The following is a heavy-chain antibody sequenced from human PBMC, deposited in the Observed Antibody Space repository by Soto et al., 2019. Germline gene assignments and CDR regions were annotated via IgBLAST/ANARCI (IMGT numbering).Heavy chain of an antibody. CDR3: AKDQHIVVVQGYAFDI. D-gene: IGHD2-15*01. CDR2: VSGGAGST. Sequence: GGSLRLSCAASGFTFSSYAMNWVRQAPGKGLEWVSAVSGGAGSTYYANSVKGRFTISRDNSKNTLYLQMNSLRAEGTAVYYCAKDQHIVVVQGYAFDIWGQGTRSPS. J-gene: IGHJ3*02. V-gene: IGHV3-23*01. CDR1: GFTFSSYA.